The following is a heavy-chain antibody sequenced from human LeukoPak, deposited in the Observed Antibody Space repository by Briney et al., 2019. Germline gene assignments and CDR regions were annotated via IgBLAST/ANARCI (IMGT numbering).Heavy chain of an antibody. CDR2: IYHSGST. Sequence: PGGSLRLSCAVSGFTVTSNFMTWVRQAPGKGLEWIGYIYHSGSTDHNPLLKSRVTISVDTSEMHLSLKLPSATAADTCVYYCAREGGIWFGEFPYFDDWGRGTLVTVSS. CDR3: AREGGIWFGEFPYFDD. V-gene: IGHV4-59*02. J-gene: IGHJ4*02. D-gene: IGHD3-10*01. CDR1: GFTVTSNF.